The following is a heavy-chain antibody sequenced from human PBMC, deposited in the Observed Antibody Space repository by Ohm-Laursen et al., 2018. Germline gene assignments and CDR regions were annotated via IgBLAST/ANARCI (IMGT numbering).Heavy chain of an antibody. V-gene: IGHV3-23*01. CDR2: ISGTDGST. CDR1: GFTFSNFA. D-gene: IGHD2-15*01. J-gene: IGHJ4*02. Sequence: SLRLSCSASGFTFSNFAMSWVRQAPRKGLEWVSGISGTDGSTYYAGSVKGRFTISRDNSKATLFLQMISLRAEDTAVYYCARDVVVVAATYLSYWGQGTLVTVSS. CDR3: ARDVVVVAATYLSY.